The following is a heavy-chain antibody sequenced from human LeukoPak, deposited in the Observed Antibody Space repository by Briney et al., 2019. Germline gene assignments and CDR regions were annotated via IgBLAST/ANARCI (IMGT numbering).Heavy chain of an antibody. CDR2: INHSGST. V-gene: IGHV4-34*01. Sequence: GSLRLSCVASGFTFSNYAMSWVRQPPGKGLEWIGEINHSGSTNYNPSLKSRVTISVDTSKNQFSLKLSSVTAADTAVYYCARGLMGSDDYVWGSYRTPYYFDYWGQGTLVTVSS. J-gene: IGHJ4*02. CDR3: ARGLMGSDDYVWGSYRTPYYFDY. CDR1: GFTFSNYA. D-gene: IGHD3-16*02.